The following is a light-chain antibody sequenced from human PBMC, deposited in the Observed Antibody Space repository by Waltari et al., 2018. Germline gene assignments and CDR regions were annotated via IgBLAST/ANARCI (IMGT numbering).Light chain of an antibody. Sequence: QPVLTQPPSSSASPGDSARLTCPLPSALNVADFLIYWYQPKPGSPPRFLLYSKSDSEKAQGSGVPSRFSGSKDASANAGILLISGLQSEDEADYYCMFWPNNVWVFGGGTKLTVL. J-gene: IGLJ3*02. CDR2: SKSDSEK. CDR1: SALNVADFL. V-gene: IGLV5-37*01. CDR3: MFWPNNVWV.